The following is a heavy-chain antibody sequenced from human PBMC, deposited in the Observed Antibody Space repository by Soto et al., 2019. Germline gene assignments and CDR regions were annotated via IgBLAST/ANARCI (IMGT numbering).Heavy chain of an antibody. Sequence: QVQLQQWGAGLLKSSETLSLTCAVYGGSFRDYYWCWIRQPPGKGLEWIGEINHRGNTNHNPSLNNRVTLRVDTDRNQFSLKLHSVTAADTAVYNSERAHRAAQSYHYHISMEVWGQGTTVTDYS. V-gene: IGHV4-34*01. CDR2: INHRGNT. D-gene: IGHD3-22*01. J-gene: IGHJ6*02. CDR3: ERAHRAAQSYHYHISMEV. CDR1: GGSFRDYY.